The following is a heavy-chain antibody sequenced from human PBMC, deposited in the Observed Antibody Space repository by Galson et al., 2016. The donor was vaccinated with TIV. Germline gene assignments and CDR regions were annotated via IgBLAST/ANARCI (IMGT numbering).Heavy chain of an antibody. CDR2: VYAGGST. Sequence: ETLSLTCTVSGDALSSDNYYWSWVRQPAGKGLECIGRVYAGGSTIYNPSLMRRLTISVDTSKNQLSLKLTSVTAADTTIYYCAREGAVRWPSNGFDSWGQGTMVTISS. CDR3: AREGAVRWPSNGFDS. V-gene: IGHV4-61*10. CDR1: GDALSSDNYY. J-gene: IGHJ3*02. D-gene: IGHD4-23*01.